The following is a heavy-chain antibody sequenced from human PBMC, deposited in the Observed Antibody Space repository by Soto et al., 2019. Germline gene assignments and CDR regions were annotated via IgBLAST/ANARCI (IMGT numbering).Heavy chain of an antibody. J-gene: IGHJ4*02. CDR2: INHSGST. CDR1: GGSFSGYY. V-gene: IGHV4-34*01. Sequence: SETLSLTCAVSGGSFSGYYWSWIRQPPGKGLEWIGEINHSGSTNYNPSLKSRVTISVDTSKNQFSLKLSSVTAADTAVYYCARNPTTVTTFIDYWGQGTLVTVSS. D-gene: IGHD4-17*01. CDR3: ARNPTTVTTFIDY.